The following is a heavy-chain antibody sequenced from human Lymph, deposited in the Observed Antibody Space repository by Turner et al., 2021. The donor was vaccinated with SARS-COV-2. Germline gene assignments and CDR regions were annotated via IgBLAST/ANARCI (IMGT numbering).Heavy chain of an antibody. D-gene: IGHD3-10*01. CDR2: ISYDGSNK. J-gene: IGHJ4*02. CDR1: GFTFSSYA. Sequence: QVQLVESGGGVVQPGRSLRLSCSASGFTFSSYAMYWVRQAPGKGLEWVAVISYDGSNKYYADSVKGRFTISRDNSKNTLYLQMNSLRAEDTAVYYCARGDYYGSGSYPGKTFDCWGQGTPVTVSS. CDR3: ARGDYYGSGSYPGKTFDC. V-gene: IGHV3-30-3*01.